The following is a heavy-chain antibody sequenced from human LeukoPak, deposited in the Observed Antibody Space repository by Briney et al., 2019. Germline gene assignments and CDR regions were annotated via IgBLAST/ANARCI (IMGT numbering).Heavy chain of an antibody. CDR3: ARGSGDSGWYSENWFDP. CDR1: GYSISSGYY. CDR2: IYHSGST. J-gene: IGHJ5*02. D-gene: IGHD6-19*01. V-gene: IGHV4-38-2*02. Sequence: PSETLSLTCIVSGYSISSGYYWGWIRQPPGKGLEWIGSIYHSGSTYYNPSLKSRVTISVDTSKNQFSLKLSSVTAADTAVYYCARGSGDSGWYSENWFDPWGQGTLVTVSS.